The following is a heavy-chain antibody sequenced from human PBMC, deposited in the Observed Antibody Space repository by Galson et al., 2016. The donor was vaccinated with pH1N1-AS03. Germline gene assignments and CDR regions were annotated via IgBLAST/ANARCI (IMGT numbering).Heavy chain of an antibody. D-gene: IGHD5-24*01. CDR3: ARQATPEGWLHYTWFDP. Sequence: ETLSLTCSVSGDSVDSSSYHWGWIRQPPGKGLEWIGTVYYSGRTYYNPSLNRRVTISVDVSRRHFSLKLKSVSATDTGVYYCARQATPEGWLHYTWFDPWGQGTLVTVSS. CDR2: VYYSGRT. CDR1: GDSVDSSSYH. J-gene: IGHJ5*02. V-gene: IGHV4-39*01.